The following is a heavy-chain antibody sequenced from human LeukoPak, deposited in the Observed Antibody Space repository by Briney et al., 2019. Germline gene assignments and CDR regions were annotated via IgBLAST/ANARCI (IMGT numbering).Heavy chain of an antibody. CDR2: ISGYNGNT. J-gene: IGHJ4*02. D-gene: IGHD2-15*01. CDR3: AKDIHPGLGSGASCCFDY. CDR1: GYIFTDYG. V-gene: IGHV1-18*01. Sequence: ASVKVSCKASGYIFTDYGISCVRQAPGQGFEWKGWISGYNGNTNYAQSLQGRVTMTTDTSTSTTYMELRSLRSDDTAVYDCAKDIHPGLGSGASCCFDYWGQGTLVTVSS.